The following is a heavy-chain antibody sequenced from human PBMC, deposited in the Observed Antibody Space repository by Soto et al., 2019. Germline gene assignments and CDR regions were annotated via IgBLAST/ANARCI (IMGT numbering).Heavy chain of an antibody. D-gene: IGHD2-2*01. J-gene: IGHJ2*01. CDR1: RFTFNHYW. CDR3: ARVYCSTTTCSGSKYFDL. CDR2: IKQDGSET. Sequence: EEQLVESGGGLVQPGGSLRLSCAASRFTFNHYWMTWVPQAPGEGLEGVANIKQDGSETYYVDSVKGRFTISRDNAKNSLFLHMNSLRAEDTAVYYCARVYCSTTTCSGSKYFDLWGRGTLVAVSS. V-gene: IGHV3-7*01.